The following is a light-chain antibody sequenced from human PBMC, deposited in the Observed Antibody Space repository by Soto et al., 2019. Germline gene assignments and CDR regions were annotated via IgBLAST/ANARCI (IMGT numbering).Light chain of an antibody. CDR1: NIASRT. J-gene: IGLJ2*01. CDR3: VVWDDSLRGLV. CDR2: TND. Sequence: QSGLTQPPSASGTPGQRVTISCSGSNIASRTVNWYQHVPGTAPKLVVRTNDQRPSGVPDRFSGSKSGTSASLAISGLQSEDEADYYCVVWDDSLRGLVFGGGTKVTVL. V-gene: IGLV1-44*01.